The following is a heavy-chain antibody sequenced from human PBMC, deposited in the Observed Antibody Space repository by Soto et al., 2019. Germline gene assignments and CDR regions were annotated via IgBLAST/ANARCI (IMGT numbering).Heavy chain of an antibody. V-gene: IGHV4-30-2*01. CDR1: GGSISSDGYS. J-gene: IGHJ5*02. D-gene: IGHD2-2*01. CDR3: AAYYELLHWFDP. CDR2: IYPTGGT. Sequence: QLQLQASGSGLVKPSLTLSLTCTVSGGSISSDGYSWSWIRQPPGKGLEWIGYIYPTGGTYYNPSLKGRLTISVDRSKSQFSLKLNSVTAADTAVYYCAAYYELLHWFDPWGQGTLVTVSS.